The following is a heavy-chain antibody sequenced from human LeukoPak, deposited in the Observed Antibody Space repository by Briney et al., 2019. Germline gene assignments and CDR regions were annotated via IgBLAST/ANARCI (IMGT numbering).Heavy chain of an antibody. CDR1: GFDVSSHH. Sequence: GGSLRLSCAASGFDVSSHHMVWVRQAPRKGLEWVSVTYTRGNSYYTDSVKGRFIISRDTSKNTMDLQMNSLRPEDSALYFCARGGRGSAAVVAPRSFDIWGQGTMVAVSS. CDR3: ARGGRGSAAVVAPRSFDI. D-gene: IGHD3-22*01. V-gene: IGHV3-53*01. CDR2: TYTRGNS. J-gene: IGHJ3*02.